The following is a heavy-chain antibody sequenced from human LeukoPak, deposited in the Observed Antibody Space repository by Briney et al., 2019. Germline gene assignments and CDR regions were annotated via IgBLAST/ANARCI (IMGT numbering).Heavy chain of an antibody. CDR3: ARDRGYGMDV. J-gene: IGHJ6*02. Sequence: PSETLSLTCTVSGGSISSYYWSWIRQPPGKGLEWIGYSNYRGSTDYNPSLKSRVTFSVDTSKNQFSLKLSSVTAADTAVYYCARDRGYGMDVWGQGTTVTVSS. CDR2: SNYRGST. CDR1: GGSISSYY. V-gene: IGHV4-59*01.